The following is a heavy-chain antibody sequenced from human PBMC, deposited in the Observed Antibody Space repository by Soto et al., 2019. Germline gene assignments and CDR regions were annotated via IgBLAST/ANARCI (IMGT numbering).Heavy chain of an antibody. J-gene: IGHJ4*02. Sequence: ASVKVSCKASGGTFSSYAISWVRQAPGQGLEWMGGIIPIFGTANYAQKFQGRVTITADESTSTAYMELSSLRSEDTAVYYCARDVTYYYYSSGYYGDYFDYWGQGTLVTV. CDR2: IIPIFGTA. V-gene: IGHV1-69*13. CDR1: GGTFSSYA. D-gene: IGHD3-22*01. CDR3: ARDVTYYYYSSGYYGDYFDY.